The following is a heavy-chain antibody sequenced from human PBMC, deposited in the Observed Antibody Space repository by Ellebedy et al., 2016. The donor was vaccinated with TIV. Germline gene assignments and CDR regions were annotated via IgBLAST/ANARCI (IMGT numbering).Heavy chain of an antibody. CDR3: ARDLYGDYVLDY. CDR1: GFTVSSHS. CDR2: ISSSSSTI. D-gene: IGHD4-17*01. V-gene: IGHV3-48*02. Sequence: GESLKISXAASGFTVSSHSMNWVRQAPGKGLEWLSYISSSSSTIYYADSVKGRFTISRDHAKNSLYLQMNSLRDEDTAVYYCARDLYGDYVLDYWGQGTLVTVSS. J-gene: IGHJ4*02.